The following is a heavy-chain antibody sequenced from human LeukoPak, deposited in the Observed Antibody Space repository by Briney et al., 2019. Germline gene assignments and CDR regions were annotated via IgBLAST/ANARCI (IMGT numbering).Heavy chain of an antibody. CDR1: GFTFGSYD. CDR3: AKEGSNGDFDY. CDR2: ISYDGSNK. J-gene: IGHJ4*02. V-gene: IGHV3-30*18. D-gene: IGHD1-26*01. Sequence: GGALGPSFAAPGFTFGSYDMHWVRPGPGKGGGGVTVISYDGSNKYHGDSVKGRFTISRDNSKNTLYLKMNSLRAEDTAVYYCAKEGSNGDFDYWGQGTLVTVSS.